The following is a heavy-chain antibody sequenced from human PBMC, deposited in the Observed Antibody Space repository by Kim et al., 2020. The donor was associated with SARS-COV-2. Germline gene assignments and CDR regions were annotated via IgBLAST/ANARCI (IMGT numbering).Heavy chain of an antibody. V-gene: IGHV3-74*01. CDR1: GFTFSSYW. CDR3: ARDDGTEQQLHYYYGMDV. D-gene: IGHD6-13*01. J-gene: IGHJ6*02. Sequence: GGSLRLSCAASGFTFSSYWMHWVRQAPGKGLVWVSRINSDGSSTSYADSVKGRFTISRDNAKNTLYLQMNSLRAEDTAVYYCARDDGTEQQLHYYYGMDVWGQGTTVTVSS. CDR2: INSDGSST.